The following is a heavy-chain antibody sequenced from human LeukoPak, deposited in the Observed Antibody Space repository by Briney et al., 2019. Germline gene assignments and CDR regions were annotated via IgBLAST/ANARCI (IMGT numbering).Heavy chain of an antibody. Sequence: PSETLSLTCTVSGGSISSGGYYWSWIRQHPGKGLEWIGYIYYSGSTYYNPSLKSRVTISVDTSKNQFSLKLSSVTAADTAVYYCASYGSGSYQYYFDYWGQGTLVTVSS. CDR3: ASYGSGSYQYYFDY. CDR2: IYYSGST. J-gene: IGHJ4*02. D-gene: IGHD3-10*01. V-gene: IGHV4-31*03. CDR1: GGSISSGGYY.